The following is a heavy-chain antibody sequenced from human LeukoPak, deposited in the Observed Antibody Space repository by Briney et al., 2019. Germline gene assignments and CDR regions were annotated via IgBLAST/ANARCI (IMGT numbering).Heavy chain of an antibody. J-gene: IGHJ3*02. D-gene: IGHD2-2*01. CDR1: GGSISSSSYY. V-gene: IGHV4-39*01. CDR3: ASPPLSGYCSSTSCLHDAFDI. Sequence: PSETLSLTCTVSGGSISSSSYYWGWIRQPPGKGLEWIGSICYSGSTYYNPSLKSRVTISVDTSKNQFSLKLRFVTAADTAVYYCASPPLSGYCSSTSCLHDAFDIWGQGTMVTVSS. CDR2: ICYSGST.